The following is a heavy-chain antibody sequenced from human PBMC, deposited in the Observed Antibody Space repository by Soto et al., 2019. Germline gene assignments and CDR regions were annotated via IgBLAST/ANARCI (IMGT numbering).Heavy chain of an antibody. CDR2: IIPIFGTA. Sequence: SVKVSCKASGGTFSSYAISWVRQAPGQGLEWMGGIIPIFGTANYAQKFQGRVTITADESTSTAYMELSSLRSEDTAVYYCASVYYYDSSGYEYFQHWGQGTLVTVSS. J-gene: IGHJ1*01. V-gene: IGHV1-69*13. CDR1: GGTFSSYA. CDR3: ASVYYYDSSGYEYFQH. D-gene: IGHD3-22*01.